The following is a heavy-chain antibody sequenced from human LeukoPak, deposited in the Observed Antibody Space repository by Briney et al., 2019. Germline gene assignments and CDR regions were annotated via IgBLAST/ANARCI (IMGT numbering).Heavy chain of an antibody. V-gene: IGHV4-39*01. CDR2: IYYSGST. J-gene: IGHJ4*02. CDR3: AKLAWIQLWRMTNDY. CDR1: GGSISSSSYY. D-gene: IGHD5-18*01. Sequence: PSETLSLTCTVSGGSISSSSYYWGWIRQPPGKGLEWIGSIYYSGSTYYNPSLKSRVTISVDTSKNQFCLKLSSVTAADTAVYYCAKLAWIQLWRMTNDYWGQGTLVTVSS.